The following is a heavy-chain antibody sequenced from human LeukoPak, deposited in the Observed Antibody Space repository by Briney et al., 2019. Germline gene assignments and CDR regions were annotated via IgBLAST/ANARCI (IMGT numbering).Heavy chain of an antibody. CDR2: IYFSGST. CDR3: ARQNYYYGSGSNYYFDY. D-gene: IGHD3-10*01. V-gene: IGHV4-59*08. Sequence: SETLSLTCTVPGGSISSYYWSWVRQPPGKGGEWGGYIYFSGSTNYNPSLKSRVTISVDTSKNQFSLKLSSVTAADTVVFYCARQNYYYGSGSNYYFDYWGQGTLVTVSS. J-gene: IGHJ4*02. CDR1: GGSISSYY.